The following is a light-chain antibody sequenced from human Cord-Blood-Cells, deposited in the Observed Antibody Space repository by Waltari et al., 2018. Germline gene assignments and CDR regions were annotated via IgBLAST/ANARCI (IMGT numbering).Light chain of an antibody. CDR2: EGS. CDR1: SSDVGSYNL. V-gene: IGLV2-23*01. J-gene: IGLJ3*02. Sequence: QSALTQPASVSGSPGQSITISCTVTSSDVGSYNLVPWCQQHPGQAPKLMIYEGSKRPSGFSHRFSGSKSGNTASLTISGLQAEDEADYYCCSYAGSSTWVFGGGTKLTVL. CDR3: CSYAGSSTWV.